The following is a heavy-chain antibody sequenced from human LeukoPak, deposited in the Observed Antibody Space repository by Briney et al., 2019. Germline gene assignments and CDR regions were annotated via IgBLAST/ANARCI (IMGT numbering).Heavy chain of an antibody. CDR3: ARVLRYFDWLQGAFDI. CDR2: IYYSGST. Sequence: SETLSLTCTVSGVSVSSGSYYWSWLRQPPGKGLEWIGYIYYSGSTNYNPSLKSRVTISVDTSKNQFSLKLSSVTAADTAVYYCARVLRYFDWLQGAFDIWGQGTMVTVSS. CDR1: GVSVSSGSYY. V-gene: IGHV4-61*01. J-gene: IGHJ3*02. D-gene: IGHD3-9*01.